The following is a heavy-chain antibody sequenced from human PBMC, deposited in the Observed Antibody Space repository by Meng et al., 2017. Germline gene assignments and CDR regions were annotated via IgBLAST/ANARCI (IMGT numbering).Heavy chain of an antibody. CDR3: TRDRRIYDSSGYYSSVNVIFDY. D-gene: IGHD3-22*01. CDR1: GFTFSSYE. V-gene: IGHV3-48*03. J-gene: IGHJ4*02. Sequence: GESLKISCAASGFTFSSYEMNWVRQAPGKELEWGSYISSSGSTIYYADSVKGRFTISRDNAKNSLYLQMTSLSAEDTAVYYCTRDRRIYDSSGYYSSVNVIFDYWGQGTLVTVSS. CDR2: ISSSGSTI.